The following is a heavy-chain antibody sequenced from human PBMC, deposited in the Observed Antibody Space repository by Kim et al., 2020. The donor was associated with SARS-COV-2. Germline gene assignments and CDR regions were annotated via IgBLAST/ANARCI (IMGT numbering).Heavy chain of an antibody. CDR1: GFTFSNSW. Sequence: GGSLRLSCAASGFTFSNSWMSWVRQAPGKGLEWVAKIKQDGGEKNYVDSVKGRFTISRDNAKNSLYLQMNSLRAEDTAVYYCARGGGVIDYWGQGTLVTVSS. J-gene: IGHJ4*02. D-gene: IGHD2-8*02. CDR2: IKQDGGEK. V-gene: IGHV3-7*05. CDR3: ARGGGVIDY.